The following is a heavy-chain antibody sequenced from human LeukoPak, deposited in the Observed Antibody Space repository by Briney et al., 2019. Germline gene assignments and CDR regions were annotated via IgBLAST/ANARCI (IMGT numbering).Heavy chain of an antibody. CDR1: GFTFSSYE. CDR3: ARGITIFGVANVPWGWFDP. Sequence: PGGSLRLSCAASGFTFSSYEMNWVRQAPGKGLEWVSYISSSSSTIYYADSVKGRFTISRDNAKNPLYLQMNSLRAEDTAVYYCARGITIFGVANVPWGWFDPWGQGTLVTVSS. J-gene: IGHJ5*02. CDR2: ISSSSSTI. V-gene: IGHV3-48*01. D-gene: IGHD3-3*01.